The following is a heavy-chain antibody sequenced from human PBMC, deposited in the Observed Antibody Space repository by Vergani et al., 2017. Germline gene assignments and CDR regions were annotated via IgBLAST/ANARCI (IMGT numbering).Heavy chain of an antibody. J-gene: IGHJ5*02. D-gene: IGHD2-21*02. CDR2: IYYSGST. CDR3: ARDIVEGYCGGDCYRAPNWFDP. CDR1: GGSFSGYY. Sequence: QVQLQQWGAGLLKPSETLSLTCAVYGGSFSGYYWSWIRQPPGKGLEWIGYIYYSGSTYYNPSLKSRVTISVDTSKNQFSLKLSSVTAADTAVYYCARDIVEGYCGGDCYRAPNWFDPWGQGTLVTVSS. V-gene: IGHV4-34*01.